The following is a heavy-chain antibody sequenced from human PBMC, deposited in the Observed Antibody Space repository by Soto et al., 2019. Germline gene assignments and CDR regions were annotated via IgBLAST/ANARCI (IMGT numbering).Heavy chain of an antibody. CDR3: ARGDSTDCSNGVCSFFYNHDMDV. CDR2: INPKSGGT. CDR1: GYSFTDYH. D-gene: IGHD2-8*01. V-gene: IGHV1-2*04. Sequence: QVQLVQSGAEVKKPGASVKVSCKASGYSFTDYHIHWVRQAPGQGLEGLGRINPKSGGTSTAQKVQCWVTMTTDTTISTASMELTRLTSDDTAIYYCARGDSTDCSNGVCSFFYNHDMDVWGQGTTVTVSS. J-gene: IGHJ6*02.